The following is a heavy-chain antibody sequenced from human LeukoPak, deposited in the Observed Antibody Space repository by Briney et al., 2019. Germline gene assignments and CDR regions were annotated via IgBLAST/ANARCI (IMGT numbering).Heavy chain of an antibody. Sequence: KGLEWIGSIYYSGSTYYNPSLKSRVTISVDTSKNQFSLKLSSVTAADTAVYYCARPGVADYWGQGTLVTVSS. D-gene: IGHD7-27*01. CDR3: ARPGVADY. V-gene: IGHV4-39*01. J-gene: IGHJ4*02. CDR2: IYYSGST.